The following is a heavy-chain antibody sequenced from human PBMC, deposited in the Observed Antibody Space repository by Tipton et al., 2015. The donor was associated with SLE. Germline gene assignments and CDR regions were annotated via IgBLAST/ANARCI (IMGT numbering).Heavy chain of an antibody. CDR2: VNHSGST. J-gene: IGHJ4*02. V-gene: IGHV4-39*01. D-gene: IGHD3-3*01. CDR3: ARGWDYDFWSGYADY. Sequence: TLSLTCTVSGDSINDRSYYWSWIRQPPGKGLEWIGEVNHSGSTNYNPSLESRVTIFVDTSKNQFSLKLKSVTAADTAVYYCARGWDYDFWSGYADYWGQGTLVTVSS. CDR1: GDSINDRSYY.